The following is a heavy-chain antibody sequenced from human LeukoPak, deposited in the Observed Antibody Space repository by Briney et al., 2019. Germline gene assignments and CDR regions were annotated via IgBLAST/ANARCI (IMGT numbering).Heavy chain of an antibody. CDR2: ISGSGGST. Sequence: GGSLRLSCAASGFTFSSYAMSWVRQAPGKGLEWVSAISGSGGSTYYADSVKGRFTISRDNSKNTLYLQMNSLRAEDTAVYYCAKDLLLTGYYRSPTFDYWGQGTLVTVSS. J-gene: IGHJ4*02. V-gene: IGHV3-23*01. CDR1: GFTFSSYA. D-gene: IGHD3-9*01. CDR3: AKDLLLTGYYRSPTFDY.